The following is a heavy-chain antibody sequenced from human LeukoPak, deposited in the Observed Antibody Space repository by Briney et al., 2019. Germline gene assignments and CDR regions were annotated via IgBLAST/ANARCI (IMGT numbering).Heavy chain of an antibody. CDR2: INPSGGST. J-gene: IGHJ6*03. Sequence: ASVKVSCEASGYTFTSYYMHWVRQAPGQGLEWMGIINPSGGSTSYAQKFQGRVTMTRDMSTSTVYMELSSLRSEDTAVYYCARSSGRSPNRDYMDVWGKGTTVTISS. CDR3: ARSSGRSPNRDYMDV. D-gene: IGHD1-14*01. CDR1: GYTFTSYY. V-gene: IGHV1-46*01.